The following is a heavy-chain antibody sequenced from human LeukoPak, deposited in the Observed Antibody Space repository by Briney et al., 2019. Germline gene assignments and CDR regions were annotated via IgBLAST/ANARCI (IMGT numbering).Heavy chain of an antibody. J-gene: IGHJ4*02. CDR3: AKGRGYSYGRVFDY. V-gene: IGHV3-74*01. CDR1: GFNLRSYW. Sequence: GGSLRLSCTPSGFNLRSYWMYWVRQAPGKGLVWVSRINSEGTSTTYADSVKGRFTVSRDNAKNTLYLQMNSLRAEDTAVYYCAKGRGYSYGRVFDYWGQGTLVTVSS. D-gene: IGHD5-18*01. CDR2: INSEGTST.